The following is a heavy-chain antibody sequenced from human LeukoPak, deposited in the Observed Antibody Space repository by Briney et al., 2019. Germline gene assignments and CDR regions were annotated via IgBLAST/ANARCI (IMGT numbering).Heavy chain of an antibody. CDR2: IIPIFGTA. D-gene: IGHD3-22*01. J-gene: IGHJ4*02. Sequence: SVKVSCKASGGTFSSYAISWVRQAPGQGLEWMGGIIPIFGTANYAQKFQGRVTITADESASTAYMELSSLRSEDTAVYYCASDYYDSSGYTNWGQGTLVTVSS. CDR3: ASDYYDSSGYTN. V-gene: IGHV1-69*13. CDR1: GGTFSSYA.